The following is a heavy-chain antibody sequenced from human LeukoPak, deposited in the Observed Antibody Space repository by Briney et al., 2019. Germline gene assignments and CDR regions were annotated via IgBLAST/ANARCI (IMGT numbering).Heavy chain of an antibody. CDR2: ISYDGSNK. Sequence: GGSLRLSCAASGFTFSSYAMHWVRQAPGKGLEWVAVISYDGSNKYYADSVKGRFTISRDNSKNTLYLQINSLRAEDTTVYYCASGPIAAGNWFDPWGQGTLVTVSS. CDR1: GFTFSSYA. CDR3: ASGPIAAGNWFDP. D-gene: IGHD6-25*01. J-gene: IGHJ5*02. V-gene: IGHV3-30*04.